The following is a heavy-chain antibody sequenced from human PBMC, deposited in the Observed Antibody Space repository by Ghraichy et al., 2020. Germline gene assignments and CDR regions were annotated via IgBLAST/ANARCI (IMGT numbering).Heavy chain of an antibody. J-gene: IGHJ5*02. Sequence: GESLNISCAASGFTVSSNYMSWVRQAPGKGLEWVSVIYSGGSTYYADSVKGRFTISRDNSKNTLYLQMNSLRAEDTAVYYCARWLGRPWGWFDPWGQGTLVTVSS. D-gene: IGHD3-10*01. V-gene: IGHV3-53*01. CDR1: GFTVSSNY. CDR3: ARWLGRPWGWFDP. CDR2: IYSGGST.